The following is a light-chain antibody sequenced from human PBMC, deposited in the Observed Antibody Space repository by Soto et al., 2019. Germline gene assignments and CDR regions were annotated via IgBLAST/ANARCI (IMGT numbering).Light chain of an antibody. CDR1: QSISSW. J-gene: IGKJ1*01. Sequence: DIQMTQSPSTLSASVGDRVTITCRASQSISSWLAWYQQKPGKAPKLLIYDASSLESGVPSRFSGSGSGTDFTLTISSLQSEDFAVYHCQHYDEWPWTFGQGTKVDIK. CDR3: QHYDEWPWT. CDR2: DAS. V-gene: IGKV1-5*01.